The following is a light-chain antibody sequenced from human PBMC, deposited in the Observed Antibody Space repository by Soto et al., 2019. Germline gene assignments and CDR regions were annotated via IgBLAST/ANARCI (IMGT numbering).Light chain of an antibody. Sequence: EIVLTQSPATLSLSPGERATLSCRASQSVSNQLGWYQQKPGQAPRLLIFDTSKRATGIPARFSGSGAGTDYTLSISSLEPEDFAVYYCQQRLSWPITFGQGTRLES. V-gene: IGKV3D-11*02. CDR2: DTS. CDR3: QQRLSWPIT. CDR1: QSVSNQ. J-gene: IGKJ5*01.